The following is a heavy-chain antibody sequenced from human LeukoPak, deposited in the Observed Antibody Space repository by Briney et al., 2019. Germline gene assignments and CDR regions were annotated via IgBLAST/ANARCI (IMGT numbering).Heavy chain of an antibody. CDR3: ARDMVGLAADGNWFDP. CDR1: GYTFTSYG. CDR2: TSVYNSQT. Sequence: ASVKVSCKASGYTFTSYGISWVRQAPGQGLEWMGRTSVYNSQTNFAQKFQGRVTMTTDRSTSTAYMELRSLRSDDTAVYYCARDMVGLAADGNWFDPWGQGTLVTVSS. J-gene: IGHJ5*02. V-gene: IGHV1-18*01. D-gene: IGHD6-13*01.